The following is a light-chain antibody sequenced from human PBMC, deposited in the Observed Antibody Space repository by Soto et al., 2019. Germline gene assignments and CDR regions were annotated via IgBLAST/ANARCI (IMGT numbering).Light chain of an antibody. CDR3: GSITRSSTSV. CDR1: SSDVGGFEY. V-gene: IGLV2-14*01. CDR2: DVT. J-gene: IGLJ1*01. Sequence: QSALSQPASVSGSPGQSITISCTGTSSDVGGFEYVSWYQHQPGKAPKLKIYDVTKRPSGVSNRFSGSKSGNTASLTISGIQAEDEGDYYCGSITRSSTSVFGTGTKLTVL.